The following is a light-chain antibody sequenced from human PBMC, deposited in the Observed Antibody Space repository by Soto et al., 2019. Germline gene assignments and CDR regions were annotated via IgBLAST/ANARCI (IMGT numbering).Light chain of an antibody. CDR1: NSNIGSNP. CDR2: SNY. CDR3: QSYDSSRSPLYV. V-gene: IGLV1-44*01. J-gene: IGLJ1*01. Sequence: QSVLTQPPSASGTPGQRVTISCSGSNSNIGSNPVHWYQQFPGTAPKVLIYSNYQRPSGVPDRFSGSKSGTSASLAITGLQAEDEADYYCQSYDSSRSPLYVFGTGTKVTVL.